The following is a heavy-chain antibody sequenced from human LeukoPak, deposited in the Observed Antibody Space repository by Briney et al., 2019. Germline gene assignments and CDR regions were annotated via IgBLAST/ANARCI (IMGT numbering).Heavy chain of an antibody. J-gene: IGHJ4*02. V-gene: IGHV4-4*07. CDR3: ARDSGFDILTGYHYYFDY. CDR1: GGSISSYY. Sequence: SETLSLTCTVSGGSISSYYWSWIRQPAGKGLEWIGRIYTSGSTNYNPSLKSRVTMSVDTSKNQFSLKLSSVTAADTAVYYCARDSGFDILTGYHYYFDYWGQGTLVTVSS. D-gene: IGHD3-9*01. CDR2: IYTSGST.